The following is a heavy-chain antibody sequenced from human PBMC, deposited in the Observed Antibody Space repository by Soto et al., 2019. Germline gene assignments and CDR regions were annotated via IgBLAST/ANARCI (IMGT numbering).Heavy chain of an antibody. CDR2: IYYSGST. CDR1: GGSISGYY. V-gene: IGHV4-59*08. Sequence: SETLSLTCTVSGGSISGYYLTWIRQPPGKGLEWIGYIYYSGSTNYNPSLKSRVTISVDTSKNQFSLKLNSMTAADTAVYYCARHNYGSGSTYFDYWGQGTLVTVSS. J-gene: IGHJ4*02. D-gene: IGHD3-10*01. CDR3: ARHNYGSGSTYFDY.